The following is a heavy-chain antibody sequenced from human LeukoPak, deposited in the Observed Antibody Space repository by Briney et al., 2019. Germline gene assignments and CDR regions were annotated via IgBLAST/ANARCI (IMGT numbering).Heavy chain of an antibody. Sequence: GGSLRLSCAASGFTFNNYNMNWVRQAPGKGLEWVSSITSNSNYIFYADSVKGRFTISRDNAKNSLYLQMNSLRAEDTAVYYCARDFPFRIVLAILDKWGQGTLVTVSS. V-gene: IGHV3-21*01. D-gene: IGHD2-8*02. CDR2: ITSNSNYI. CDR3: ARDFPFRIVLAILDK. J-gene: IGHJ4*02. CDR1: GFTFNNYN.